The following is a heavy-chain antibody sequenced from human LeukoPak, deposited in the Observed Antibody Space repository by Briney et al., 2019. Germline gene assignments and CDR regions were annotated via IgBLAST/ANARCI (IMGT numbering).Heavy chain of an antibody. V-gene: IGHV4-39*01. CDR2: IYYSGST. Sequence: SETLSLTCTVSGGSISSSSYYWGWIRQPPGKGLEWIGSIYYSGSTYYNPSLKSRVTISVDTSKNQFSLKLSSVTAADTAVYYCARQAIVPMVYAMDVFDYWGQGTLVTVSS. CDR1: GGSISSSSYY. CDR3: ARQAIVPMVYAMDVFDY. D-gene: IGHD2-8*01. J-gene: IGHJ4*02.